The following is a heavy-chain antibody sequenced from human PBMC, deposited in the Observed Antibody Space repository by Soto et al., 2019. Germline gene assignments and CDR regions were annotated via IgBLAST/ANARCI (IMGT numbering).Heavy chain of an antibody. D-gene: IGHD3-9*01. V-gene: IGHV4-39*01. CDR2: IYYSGST. CDR1: GGSISSGGYY. CDR3: ARHGARYFDWLIPK. Sequence: SETLSLTCTVSGGSISSGGYYWNWIRQHPGKGLEWIGYIYYSGSTYYNPSLKSRVTISVDTSKNQFSLKLSSVTAADTAVYYCARHGARYFDWLIPKWGQGTLVTVSS. J-gene: IGHJ4*02.